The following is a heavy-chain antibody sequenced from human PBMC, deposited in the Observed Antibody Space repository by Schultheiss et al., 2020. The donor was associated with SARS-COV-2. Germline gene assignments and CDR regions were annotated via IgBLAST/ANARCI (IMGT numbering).Heavy chain of an antibody. CDR3: VKDSQWLALDY. D-gene: IGHD6-19*01. V-gene: IGHV3-30*14. CDR1: GFTFSSYA. Sequence: GGSLRLSCAASGFTFSSYAMHWVRQAPGKGLEWVAVISYDGSNKYYADSVKGRFTISRDNSKNTLYLQMSSLRAEDTAVYYCVKDSQWLALDYWGQGTLVTVSS. CDR2: ISYDGSNK. J-gene: IGHJ4*02.